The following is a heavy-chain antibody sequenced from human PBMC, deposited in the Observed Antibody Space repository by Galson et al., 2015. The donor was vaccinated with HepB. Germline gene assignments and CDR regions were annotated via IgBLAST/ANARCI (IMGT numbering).Heavy chain of an antibody. Sequence: SLRLSCAASGFTFSSYWMHWVRQAPGKGLVWVSRINSDGSSTSYADSVKGRFTISRDNAKNTLYLQMNSLRAEDTAVYYCARDPGYDILTGYQPEFDYWGQGTLVTVSS. D-gene: IGHD3-9*01. V-gene: IGHV3-74*01. CDR1: GFTFSSYW. J-gene: IGHJ4*02. CDR3: ARDPGYDILTGYQPEFDY. CDR2: INSDGSST.